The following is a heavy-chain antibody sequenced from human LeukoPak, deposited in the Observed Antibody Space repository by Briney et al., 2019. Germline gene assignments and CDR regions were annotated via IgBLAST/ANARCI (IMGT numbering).Heavy chain of an antibody. CDR2: IIPIFGTA. J-gene: IGHJ5*02. CDR1: GGTFSSYA. V-gene: IGHV1-69*13. Sequence: SVKVSCKASGGTFSSYAISWVRQAPGQGLEWMGGIIPIFGTANYAQKFQGRVTITADESTSTAYMELSSLRSEDTAVYYCASIGYNWNLEFDPWGQGTLVTVSS. D-gene: IGHD1-7*01. CDR3: ASIGYNWNLEFDP.